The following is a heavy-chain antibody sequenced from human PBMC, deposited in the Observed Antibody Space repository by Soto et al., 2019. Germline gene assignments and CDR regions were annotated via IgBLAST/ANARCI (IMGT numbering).Heavy chain of an antibody. V-gene: IGHV5-51*01. CDR3: VKDHGPYHLNFEF. Sequence: PGESLKISCKGSGYTFTSYWISWVRQMPGEGLEWMGAIYPGDSDTRYSPSFQGQVTISADKSISTAYMQWSSLQASDSAIYYCVKDHGPYHLNFEFWGRGTLVTVSS. CDR2: IYPGDSDT. CDR1: GYTFTSYW. J-gene: IGHJ4*02. D-gene: IGHD2-2*01.